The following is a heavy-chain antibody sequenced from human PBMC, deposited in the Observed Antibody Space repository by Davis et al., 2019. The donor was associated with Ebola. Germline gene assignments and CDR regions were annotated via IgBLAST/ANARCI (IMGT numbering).Heavy chain of an antibody. J-gene: IGHJ4*02. D-gene: IGHD2-21*01. CDR2: ISNSGGYK. V-gene: IGHV3-21*01. Sequence: GESLKISCAASGFTFSSSTMTWVRQAPGKGLEWVSSISNSGGYKYYGESMKGRFTISRDNSKNSLFLQMDSLRVEDTAVYYCATVKWGLLFFRWGQGTLVTVSS. CDR1: GFTFSSST. CDR3: ATVKWGLLFFR.